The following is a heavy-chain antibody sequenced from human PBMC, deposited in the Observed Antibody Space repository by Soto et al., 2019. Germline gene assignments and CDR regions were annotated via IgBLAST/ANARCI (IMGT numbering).Heavy chain of an antibody. V-gene: IGHV4-59*08. D-gene: IGHD6-19*01. CDR2: ISNSGST. Sequence: SETLSLTCNVSGGPITGYHWSWIRQPPGKGLGWIGYISNSGSTNYNPSLKSRVTMSVDTSKNQFSLKLSSVTAADTAVYYCARHRIAVALNWFDPWGQGTLVTVSS. CDR3: ARHRIAVALNWFDP. J-gene: IGHJ5*02. CDR1: GGPITGYH.